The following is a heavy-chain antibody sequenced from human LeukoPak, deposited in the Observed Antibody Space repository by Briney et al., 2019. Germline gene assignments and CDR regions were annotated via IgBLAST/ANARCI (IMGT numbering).Heavy chain of an antibody. D-gene: IGHD4-11*01. Sequence: SETLSLTCDVYGGSFSSYYWSWIRQPPGKGLEWIGEINHSGSTNYNPSLKSRVTISVDTSKNQFSLKLSSVTAADTAVYYCARVESTVTTPYDYWGQGTLVTVSS. V-gene: IGHV4-34*01. CDR2: INHSGST. J-gene: IGHJ4*02. CDR1: GGSFSSYY. CDR3: ARVESTVTTPYDY.